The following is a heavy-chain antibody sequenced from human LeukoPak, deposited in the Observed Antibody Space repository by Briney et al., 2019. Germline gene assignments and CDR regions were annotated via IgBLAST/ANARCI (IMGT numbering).Heavy chain of an antibody. CDR1: GFTFSSYG. Sequence: PGGSLRLSCAASGFTFSSYGMHWVRQAPGKGLEWVAFIRYDGSNKYYADSVKGRFTISRDNSKDTLYLQMNSLRAEDTAVYYCAKDNQFHYYDSSGREYIDYWGQGTLVTVSS. J-gene: IGHJ4*02. CDR3: AKDNQFHYYDSSGREYIDY. CDR2: IRYDGSNK. V-gene: IGHV3-30*02. D-gene: IGHD3-22*01.